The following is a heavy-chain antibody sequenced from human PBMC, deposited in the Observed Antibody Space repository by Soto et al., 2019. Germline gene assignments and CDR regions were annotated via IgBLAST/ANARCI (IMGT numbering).Heavy chain of an antibody. CDR3: AGTTPNYYYYYGMGV. D-gene: IGHD1-7*01. CDR1: GYTLTELS. J-gene: IGHJ6*02. Sequence: AASVKVSCKVSGYTLTELSMHWVRQAPGKGLEWMGGFDPEDGETIYAQKFQGRVTMTEDTSTDTAYMELSSLRSEDTAVYYCAGTTPNYYYYYGMGVWGQGTTVTVSS. V-gene: IGHV1-24*01. CDR2: FDPEDGET.